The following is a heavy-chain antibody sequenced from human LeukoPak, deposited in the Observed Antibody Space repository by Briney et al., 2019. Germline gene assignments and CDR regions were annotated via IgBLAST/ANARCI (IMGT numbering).Heavy chain of an antibody. V-gene: IGHV4-34*01. J-gene: IGHJ4*02. CDR3: ARGGVLRYFDWSGGPPGSLDY. CDR1: GGSFSGYY. D-gene: IGHD3-9*01. CDR2: INRSGST. Sequence: PSETLSLTCAVYGGSFSGYYWSWIRQPPGKGLEWIGEINRSGSTNYNPSLKSRVTISVDTSKNQFSLKLSSVTAADTAVYYCARGGVLRYFDWSGGPPGSLDYWGQGTLVTVSS.